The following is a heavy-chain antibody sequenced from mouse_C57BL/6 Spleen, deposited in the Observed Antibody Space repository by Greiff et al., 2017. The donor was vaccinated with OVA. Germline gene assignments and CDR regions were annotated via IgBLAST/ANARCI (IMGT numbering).Heavy chain of an antibody. D-gene: IGHD1-1*01. CDR1: GYAFSSSW. V-gene: IGHV1-82*01. CDR2: IYPGDGDT. J-gene: IGHJ2*01. Sequence: QVQLQQSGPELVKPGASVKISCKASGYAFSSSWMNWVKQRPGKGLEWIGRIYPGDGDTNYNGKFKGKATLTADKSSSTAYMQLSSLTSEDSAVYFCARDAITTVVDWGQGTTLTVSS. CDR3: ARDAITTVVD.